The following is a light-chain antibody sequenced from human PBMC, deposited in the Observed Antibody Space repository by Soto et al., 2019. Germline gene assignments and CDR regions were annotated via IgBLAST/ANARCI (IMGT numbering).Light chain of an antibody. CDR3: CSYAGTTSYV. Sequence: QSALTQPASVSGSPGQSITISCTGISSDIGSHNLVSWYQQHPGKAPKLMIHEGSKRPSGVSNRSSASKSGNTASLTISGLQAEDEADYYCCSYAGTTSYVFGTGTKLTVL. CDR1: SSDIGSHNL. J-gene: IGLJ1*01. V-gene: IGLV2-23*01. CDR2: EGS.